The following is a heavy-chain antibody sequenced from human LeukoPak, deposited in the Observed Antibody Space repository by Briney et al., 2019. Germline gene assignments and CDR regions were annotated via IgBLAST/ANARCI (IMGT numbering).Heavy chain of an antibody. Sequence: PGTPSLTCAVSGGSSCGYYWSSIVQTPGRGLEWFGYILNSGSTNYNPSLKSRVTISLDTPKSQFSLKLSSVTAADTAVYYCARARYFDSWGQGTLVTVSS. J-gene: IGHJ4*02. V-gene: IGHV4-59*01. CDR3: ARARYFDS. CDR2: ILNSGST. CDR1: GGSSCGYY.